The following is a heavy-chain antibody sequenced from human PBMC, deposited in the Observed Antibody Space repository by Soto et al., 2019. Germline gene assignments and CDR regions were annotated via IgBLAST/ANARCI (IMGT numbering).Heavy chain of an antibody. J-gene: IGHJ3*02. CDR3: ARDHIAAADQYALDI. CDR1: GYTFSSYY. CDR2: INPGTGAT. V-gene: IGHV1-46*01. D-gene: IGHD6-25*01. Sequence: ASVKVSCKASGYTFSSYYMHWVRQAPGQGLEWVGLINPGTGATTYAQKFQGRATMTSDTSTSTVYMELRSLTSEDTAVYYCARDHIAAADQYALDIWGQGTMVTVSS.